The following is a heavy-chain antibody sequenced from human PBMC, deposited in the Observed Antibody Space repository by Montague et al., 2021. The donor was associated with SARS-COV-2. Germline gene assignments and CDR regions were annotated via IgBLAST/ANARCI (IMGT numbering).Heavy chain of an antibody. V-gene: IGHV3-9*01. D-gene: IGHD6-19*01. J-gene: IGHJ6*02. Sequence: SLRLSCAASGFTFDDYAMHWVRQAPGKGLEWVSGISWNSGSIGYSDSXKGRFTISRDNAKNSLYLQMNSLRAEDTALYYCAKTTGSGWSPKYYYGMDVWGQGTTVTVSS. CDR3: AKTTGSGWSPKYYYGMDV. CDR2: ISWNSGSI. CDR1: GFTFDDYA.